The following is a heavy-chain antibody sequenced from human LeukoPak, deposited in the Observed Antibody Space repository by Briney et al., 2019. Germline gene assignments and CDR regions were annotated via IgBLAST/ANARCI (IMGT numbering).Heavy chain of an antibody. Sequence: GASVKVSCKASGYTFTSYGISWVRQAPGQGLEWMGWINAGNGDTKYSQKFQGRVTIARDTSASIAYMELSSLRSEDTAVYYCARDRGGTGDFDYWGQGTLVTVSS. CDR3: ARDRGGTGDFDY. J-gene: IGHJ4*02. D-gene: IGHD1-1*01. CDR1: GYTFTSYG. V-gene: IGHV1-3*01. CDR2: INAGNGDT.